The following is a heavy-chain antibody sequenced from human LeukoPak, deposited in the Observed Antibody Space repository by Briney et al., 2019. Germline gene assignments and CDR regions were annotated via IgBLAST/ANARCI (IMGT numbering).Heavy chain of an antibody. CDR2: IYNDGAN. Sequence: SETLSLTCAVSGVSISRYSWSRIRRPPGKGLEWIAYIYNDGANNYNPSPKSRVTMSLEKANNQISLKRDSVAAAETSLYYCAGAVSPPYYYMDVWGTGTTVTVSS. CDR1: GVSISRYS. V-gene: IGHV4-59*01. CDR3: AGAVSPPYYYMDV. D-gene: IGHD3-16*01. J-gene: IGHJ6*03.